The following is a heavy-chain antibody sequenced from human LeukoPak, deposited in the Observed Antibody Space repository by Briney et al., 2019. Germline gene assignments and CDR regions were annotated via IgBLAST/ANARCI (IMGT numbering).Heavy chain of an antibody. CDR3: ARRAGAYSHPYDY. D-gene: IGHD4/OR15-4a*01. CDR1: GFTVSSNS. Sequence: GGSLRLSCTVSGFTVSSNSMSWVRQAPGKGLEWVSFISSDNTHYSDSVKGRFTISRDNSKNTLYLQMNSLRVEDTAVYFCARRAGAYSHPYDYWGQGTLVTVSS. CDR2: ISSDNT. V-gene: IGHV3-53*01. J-gene: IGHJ4*02.